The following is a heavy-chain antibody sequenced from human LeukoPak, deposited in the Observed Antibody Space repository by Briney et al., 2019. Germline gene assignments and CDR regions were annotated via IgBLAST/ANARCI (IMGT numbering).Heavy chain of an antibody. CDR1: GYTFTGYY. J-gene: IGHJ4*02. D-gene: IGHD6-6*01. CDR2: INPNSGGT. V-gene: IGHV1-2*02. Sequence: ASVKVSCKASGYTFTGYYMHWVRQAPGQGLEWMGWINPNSGGTNYAQKFQGRATMTRDTSISTAYMELSRLRSDDTAVYYCARGIAARPDVFDYWGQGTLVTVSS. CDR3: ARGIAARPDVFDY.